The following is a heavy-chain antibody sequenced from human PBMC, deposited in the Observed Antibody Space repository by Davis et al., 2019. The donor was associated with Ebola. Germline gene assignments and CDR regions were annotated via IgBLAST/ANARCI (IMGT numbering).Heavy chain of an antibody. J-gene: IGHJ6*02. Sequence: PSETLSLTCTVSGGSISSYYWSWIRQPPGKGLEWIGYIYYSGSTNYNPSLKSRVTISVDTSKNQFSLKLSSVTAADTAVYYCARGDSNYAIPYYYYGMDVWGQGTTVTVSS. D-gene: IGHD4-11*01. CDR3: ARGDSNYAIPYYYYGMDV. V-gene: IGHV4-59*08. CDR2: IYYSGST. CDR1: GGSISSYY.